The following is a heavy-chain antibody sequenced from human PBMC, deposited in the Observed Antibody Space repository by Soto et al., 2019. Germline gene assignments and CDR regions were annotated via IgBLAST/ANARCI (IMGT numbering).Heavy chain of an antibody. CDR2: INANSGGT. V-gene: IGHV1-2*02. J-gene: IGHJ4*02. D-gene: IGHD6-19*01. CDR3: ARLQIEVAGTN. CDR1: GYTFSDYY. Sequence: ASVKVSCKASGYTFSDYYMHWVRQAPGQGLEWMGWINANSGGTTYAQKFQGRVTMTRDTSISTAYMELSRLSSDDTAIYYCARLQIEVAGTNWGQGTLVTVSS.